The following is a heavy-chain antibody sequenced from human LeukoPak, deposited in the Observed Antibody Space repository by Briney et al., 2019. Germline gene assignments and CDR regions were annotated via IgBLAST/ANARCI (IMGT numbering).Heavy chain of an antibody. J-gene: IGHJ3*02. CDR1: GGSINNNY. CDR2: IYYTGST. V-gene: IGHV4-59*01. Sequence: SETLSLTCTVSGGSINNNYWNWTRQPPGKGLEWIGYIYYTGSTNYNPSLKNRVTISFDTSRSHFSLSLSSVTAADTAMYYCARGLIIRSNTGPFDIWGQVTMVTVSS. CDR3: ARGLIIRSNTGPFDI. D-gene: IGHD2-8*02.